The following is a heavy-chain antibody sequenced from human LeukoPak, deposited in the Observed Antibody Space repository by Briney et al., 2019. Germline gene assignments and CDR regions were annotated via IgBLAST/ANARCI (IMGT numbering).Heavy chain of an antibody. CDR2: ISGSGGST. CDR3: AKRGDSGSYHYYYYGMDV. CDR1: GFTFSSYA. D-gene: IGHD1-26*01. J-gene: IGHJ6*02. V-gene: IGHV3-23*01. Sequence: GGSLRLFCAASGFTFSSYAMSWVRQAPGKGLEWVSAISGSGGSTYYADSVKGRFTISRDNSKNTLYLQMNSLRAEDTAVYYCAKRGDSGSYHYYYYGMDVWGQGTTVTVSS.